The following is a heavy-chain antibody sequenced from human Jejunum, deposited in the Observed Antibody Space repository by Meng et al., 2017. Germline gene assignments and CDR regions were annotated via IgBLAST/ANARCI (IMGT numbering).Heavy chain of an antibody. CDR2: ISGRGGGT. V-gene: IGHV3-23*01. CDR3: AKDSINYYDISGYYGAFDI. Sequence: GGSLRLSCAASGFTFSSYAINWVRQAPGKGLEWVSCISGRGGGTYYADSVKGRFTISRDNSKNILYLQMNSLRAEDTAVYYCAKDSINYYDISGYYGAFDIWGQGTVVTVSS. CDR1: GFTFSSYA. D-gene: IGHD3-22*01. J-gene: IGHJ3*02.